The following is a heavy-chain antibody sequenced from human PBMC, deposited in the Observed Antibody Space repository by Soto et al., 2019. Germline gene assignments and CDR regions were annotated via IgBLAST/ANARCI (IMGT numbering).Heavy chain of an antibody. J-gene: IGHJ4*02. CDR1: GFTFSNYA. D-gene: IGHD3-10*01. CDR3: AHTGPLPCDY. V-gene: IGHV3-23*01. CDR2: ITGSGDRT. Sequence: GWSLRLSCAASGFTFSNYAMSWVRQAPGKGLEWVSSITGSGDRTYSADSVKGRFTISRDNSRNTLYLQMNSLRAEDTAVYYCAHTGPLPCDYVGKRSLGTV.